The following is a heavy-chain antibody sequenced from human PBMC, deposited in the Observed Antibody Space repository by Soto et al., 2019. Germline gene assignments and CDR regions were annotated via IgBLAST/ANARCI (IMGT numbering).Heavy chain of an antibody. Sequence: EVQLVESGGGLVQPGGSLRLSCAASGFTFSSYSMNWVRQAPGKGLEWVSYISSSSSTIYYADSVKGRFTISRDNAKNSLYLQMNSLRAEDTAVYYCARALGLHLGDRDAFDIWGQGTMVTVSS. CDR2: ISSSSSTI. CDR3: ARALGLHLGDRDAFDI. D-gene: IGHD3-16*01. CDR1: GFTFSSYS. J-gene: IGHJ3*02. V-gene: IGHV3-48*01.